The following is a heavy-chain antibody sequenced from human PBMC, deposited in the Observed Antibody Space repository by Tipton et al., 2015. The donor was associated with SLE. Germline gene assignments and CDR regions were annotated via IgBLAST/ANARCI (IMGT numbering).Heavy chain of an antibody. V-gene: IGHV4-30-4*01. CDR2: IYYSGST. CDR3: ARAGGTYGLFDL. CDR1: GGSISSGDYY. D-gene: IGHD3-10*01. Sequence: TLSLTCTVSGGSISSGDYYWSWIRQPPGKGLEWIGSIYYSGSTYYNPSLKSRVTISVDTSKNQFSLKLSSVTAADTAVYYCARAGGTYGLFDLWGRGTLVTVSS. J-gene: IGHJ2*01.